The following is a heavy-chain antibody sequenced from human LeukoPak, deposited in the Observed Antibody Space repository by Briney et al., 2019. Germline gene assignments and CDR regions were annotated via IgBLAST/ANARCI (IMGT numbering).Heavy chain of an antibody. CDR2: FFYTGGT. CDR3: FDY. V-gene: IGHV4-59*04. J-gene: IGHJ4*02. D-gene: IGHD2-21*01. CDR1: GDSYSSPY. Sequence: SGTLSLTCTVSGDSYSSPYWSWIRQPPGKGLEWIGSFFYTGGTYYNPSLSSRVITSVTAADTAVYYCARGEAVPIIGPIAPFDYWGQGILVTVSS.